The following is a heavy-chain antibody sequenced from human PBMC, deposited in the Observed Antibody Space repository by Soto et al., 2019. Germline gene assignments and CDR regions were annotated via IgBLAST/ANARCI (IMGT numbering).Heavy chain of an antibody. Sequence: SETLSLTCTVSGGSISSYYWSWIRQPPGKGLEWIGYIYYSGSTNYNPSLKSRVTISVDTSKNQFSLKLSSVTAADTAVYYCARAGTDGAYNYYYMDVWGKGTTVTVSS. CDR2: IYYSGST. D-gene: IGHD5-18*01. V-gene: IGHV4-59*08. CDR3: ARAGTDGAYNYYYMDV. CDR1: GGSISSYY. J-gene: IGHJ6*03.